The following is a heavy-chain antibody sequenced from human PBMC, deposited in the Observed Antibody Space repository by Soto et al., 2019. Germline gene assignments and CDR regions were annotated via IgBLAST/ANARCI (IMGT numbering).Heavy chain of an antibody. CDR3: AKDQNYYDSRPTDY. V-gene: IGHV3-23*01. Sequence: EVQLLESGGGLVQPGGSLRLSCAVSGVTFSSYAMSWVRQAPGKGLEWVSAISGSGGDTNYADSVKGRFTISRDNSKNTMYLQRNNLRAEDTAVYYCAKDQNYYDSRPTDYWGQGTQVTVSS. CDR1: GVTFSSYA. J-gene: IGHJ4*02. CDR2: ISGSGGDT. D-gene: IGHD3-22*01.